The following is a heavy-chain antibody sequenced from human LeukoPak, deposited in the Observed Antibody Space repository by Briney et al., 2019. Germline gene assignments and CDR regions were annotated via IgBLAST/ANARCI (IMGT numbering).Heavy chain of an antibody. CDR3: ATSPGSGSYKYYFDY. CDR2: FDPEDGET. D-gene: IGHD1-26*01. V-gene: IGHV1-24*01. CDR1: GYTLTELS. Sequence: ASVKVSCKVSGYTLTELSMHWVRQAPGKGLEWMGGFDPEDGETIYAQKFQGRVTMTEDTSTDTAYMELSSLRSEDTAVYYWATSPGSGSYKYYFDYWGQGTLVTVSS. J-gene: IGHJ4*02.